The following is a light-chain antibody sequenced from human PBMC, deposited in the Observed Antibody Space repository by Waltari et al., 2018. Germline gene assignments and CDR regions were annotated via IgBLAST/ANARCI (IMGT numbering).Light chain of an antibody. CDR1: SSDVGSYNL. V-gene: IGLV2-23*01. J-gene: IGLJ2*01. Sequence: QSALTQPASVSGSPGQSIPIPCTGTSSDVGSYNLGSWYQQHPGKAPKLMIYEGSKRPSGVSNRFSGSKSGNTASLTISGLQAEDEADYYCCSYAGSSTVVFGGGTKLTVL. CDR3: CSYAGSSTVV. CDR2: EGS.